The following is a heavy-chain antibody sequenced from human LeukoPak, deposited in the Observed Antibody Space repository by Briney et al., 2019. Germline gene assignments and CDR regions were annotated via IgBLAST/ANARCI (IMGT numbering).Heavy chain of an antibody. V-gene: IGHV3-64D*06. CDR3: VSPVFINF. D-gene: IGHD1-14*01. CDR1: GFPFSTLG. CDR2: IGSDGDGT. J-gene: IGHJ4*01. Sequence: GGSLRLSCSASGFPFSTLGMHWVRKAPGKGLEHVSTIGSDGDGTYYADSVKDRFIISRDNSKNAVYLQMSSLRPEDTAVYYCVSPVFINFWGQGTLVTVSS.